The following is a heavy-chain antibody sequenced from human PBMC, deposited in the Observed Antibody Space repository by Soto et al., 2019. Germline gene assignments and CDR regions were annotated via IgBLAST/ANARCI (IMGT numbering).Heavy chain of an antibody. CDR2: IYYSGST. CDR3: ARGVGGQMATIDYYYYGMDV. V-gene: IGHV4-31*03. Sequence: PSETLSLTCTVSGGSISSGGYYWSWIRQHPGKGLEWIGYIYYSGSTYYNPSLKSRVTIPVDTSKNQFSLKLSSVTAADTAVYYCARGVGGQMATIDYYYYGMDVWGQGTTVTVSS. CDR1: GGSISSGGYY. J-gene: IGHJ6*02. D-gene: IGHD1-26*01.